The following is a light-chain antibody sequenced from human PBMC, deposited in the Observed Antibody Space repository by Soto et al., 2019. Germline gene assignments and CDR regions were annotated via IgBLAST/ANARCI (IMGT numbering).Light chain of an antibody. CDR2: DAS. CDR3: QQYKDDAWT. CDR1: QRIDRY. V-gene: IGKV1-5*01. J-gene: IGKJ1*01. Sequence: DIQLTQSPSTLSASVGDRVTITCRASQRIDRYLAWYQQKPGKGPKLLVYDASALEGGVPSRFSGSGSATEFIHTISSLQPDDFATYYCQQYKDDAWTFGQGTKV.